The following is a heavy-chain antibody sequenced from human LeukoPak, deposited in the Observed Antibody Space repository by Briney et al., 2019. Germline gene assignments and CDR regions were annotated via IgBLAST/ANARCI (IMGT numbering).Heavy chain of an antibody. J-gene: IGHJ4*02. D-gene: IGHD6-13*01. Sequence: GESLKISCKGSGYSFTSYWIGWVRQMPGKGLEWMGIIYPGDSVTRYSPSFQGQVTISADKSISTAYLQWSSLKASDTAMYYCARTVDGEQQLVAWDYWGQGTLVTVSS. CDR1: GYSFTSYW. CDR2: IYPGDSVT. CDR3: ARTVDGEQQLVAWDY. V-gene: IGHV5-51*01.